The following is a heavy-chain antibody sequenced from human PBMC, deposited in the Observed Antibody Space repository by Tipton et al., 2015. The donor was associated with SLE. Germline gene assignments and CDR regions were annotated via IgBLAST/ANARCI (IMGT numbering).Heavy chain of an antibody. CDR3: ARGSPLVPGLIDY. D-gene: IGHD2-2*01. CDR2: IYYSGST. J-gene: IGHJ4*02. V-gene: IGHV4-31*03. CDR1: GGSISSYY. Sequence: TLSLTCTVSGGSISSYYWSWIRQHPGKGLEWIGYIYYSGSTYYNPSLQSRVTISVDTSKNQFSLKLSSVTAADTAVYYCARGSPLVPGLIDYWGQGTLVTVSS.